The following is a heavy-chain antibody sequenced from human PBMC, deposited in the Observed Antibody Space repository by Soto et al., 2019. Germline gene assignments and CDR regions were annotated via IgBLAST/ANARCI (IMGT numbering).Heavy chain of an antibody. CDR1: GFTFSSYW. Sequence: EVQLVESGGGLVQPGGSLRLSCAASGFTFSSYWMHWVRQAPGKGLVWVSRINSDGSSTSYADSVKGRFTISRDKAKNTLYLQMNSLRAEYTAVYYCARDRTIFGVVPDDYWGQGTLVTVSS. V-gene: IGHV3-74*01. J-gene: IGHJ4*02. CDR2: INSDGSST. D-gene: IGHD3-3*01. CDR3: ARDRTIFGVVPDDY.